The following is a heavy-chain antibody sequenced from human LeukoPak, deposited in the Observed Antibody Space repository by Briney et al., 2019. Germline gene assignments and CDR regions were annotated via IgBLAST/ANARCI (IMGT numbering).Heavy chain of an antibody. CDR3: ARDRAAVFDYYGSGSYNY. CDR1: GFTFSSYS. D-gene: IGHD3-10*01. Sequence: SGGSLRLSCAASGFTFSSYSMNWVRQAPGKGLEWVSSISSSSSYIYYADSVKGRFTISRDNAKDSLYLQMNSLRAEDTAVYYCARDRAAVFDYYGSGSYNYWCQGTLVTVSS. V-gene: IGHV3-21*01. CDR2: ISSSSSYI. J-gene: IGHJ4*02.